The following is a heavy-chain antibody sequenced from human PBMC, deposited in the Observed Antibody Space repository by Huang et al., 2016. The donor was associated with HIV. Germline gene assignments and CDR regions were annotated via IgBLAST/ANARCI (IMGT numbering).Heavy chain of an antibody. D-gene: IGHD3-16*01. Sequence: QVQLVQSGAEVRKPGSSVKVSCRASGGSFNNFGINWVRQAPGQGLEGRGWIIPRFGTRNDAQRFKDRVTITADETTGVVHLEVTSLRSDDTAVYFCAKRGGAWGSPYAFDLWGPGTMVTVSS. CDR2: IIPRFGTR. CDR3: AKRGGAWGSPYAFDL. CDR1: GGSFNNFG. J-gene: IGHJ3*01. V-gene: IGHV1-69*13.